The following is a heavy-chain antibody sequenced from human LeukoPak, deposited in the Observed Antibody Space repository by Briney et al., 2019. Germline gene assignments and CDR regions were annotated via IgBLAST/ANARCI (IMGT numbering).Heavy chain of an antibody. Sequence: SETLSLTCTVSGGSISSYYWSWIRQPPGKGLEWIGYIYYSGSTNYNPSLKSRVTISVDTSKNQFSLKLSSVTAADTAVYYCARARDEPYGMDVWGQGTTVTVPS. J-gene: IGHJ6*02. CDR1: GGSISSYY. CDR2: IYYSGST. V-gene: IGHV4-59*01. D-gene: IGHD5-24*01. CDR3: ARARDEPYGMDV.